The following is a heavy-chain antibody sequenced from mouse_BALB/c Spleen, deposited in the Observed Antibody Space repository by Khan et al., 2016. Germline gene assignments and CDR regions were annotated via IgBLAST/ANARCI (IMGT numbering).Heavy chain of an antibody. CDR1: VYTFTDYS. J-gene: IGHJ4*01. CDR3: ARTYGNYAMDY. D-gene: IGHD1-1*01. V-gene: IGHV9-2-1*01. CDR2: INTETGEP. Sequence: QIQLVQSGPELKKPGETVKISCKASVYTFTDYSMHWVKQAPGKGLKWMGWINTETGEPTYADDFKGRFAFSLETSASTAYLQINNLKTEDTATYFCARTYGNYAMDYWGQGTSVTVSS.